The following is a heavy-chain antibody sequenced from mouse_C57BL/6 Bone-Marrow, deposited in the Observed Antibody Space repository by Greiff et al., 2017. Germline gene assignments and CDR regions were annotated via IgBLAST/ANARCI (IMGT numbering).Heavy chain of an antibody. CDR1: GYTFTDYY. CDR2: INPNNGGT. V-gene: IGHV1-26*01. CDR3: ARSRGRYFDY. J-gene: IGHJ2*01. Sequence: EVQLQQSGPELVKPGASVKISCKASGYTFTDYYMNWVKQSHGKSLEWIGDINPNNGGTSYNQKFKGKATLTVDKSSSTAYMELRSLTSEDAAVYYCARSRGRYFDYWGQGTTLTVSS.